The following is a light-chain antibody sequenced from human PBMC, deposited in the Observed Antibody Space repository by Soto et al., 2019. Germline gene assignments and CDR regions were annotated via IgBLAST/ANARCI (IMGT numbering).Light chain of an antibody. Sequence: EIVLTQSPVTLSLSPGERATLSCRASQSVSSYLAWYQQKPGQTPRLLIYDASNRATGIPARFSGSGSGTDFTLTISSLEPEDFAVYYCQQHNTFGQGTKLEIK. CDR1: QSVSSY. J-gene: IGKJ2*01. CDR2: DAS. V-gene: IGKV3-11*01. CDR3: QQHNT.